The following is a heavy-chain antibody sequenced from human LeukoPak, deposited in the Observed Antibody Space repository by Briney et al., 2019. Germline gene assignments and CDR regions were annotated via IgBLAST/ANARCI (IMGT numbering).Heavy chain of an antibody. D-gene: IGHD3-3*01. CDR1: GYSFTTYW. V-gene: IGHV5-51*01. Sequence: GESLKISCKGSGYSFTTYWIGWVRQMPGKGLEWMGSIYPGDSDTRYSPSSQGQVTISADKSISTAYMQWSSLKASDTAMYYCARHFLGPDYYYMDVWGKGTTVTVSS. CDR2: IYPGDSDT. J-gene: IGHJ6*03. CDR3: ARHFLGPDYYYMDV.